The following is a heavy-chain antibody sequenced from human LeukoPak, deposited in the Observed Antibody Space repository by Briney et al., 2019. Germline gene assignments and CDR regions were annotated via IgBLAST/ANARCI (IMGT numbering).Heavy chain of an antibody. CDR2: INPKSGGT. D-gene: IGHD2-21*01. CDR3: AREIEGGTCYSCPRSSWFDP. Sequence: ASVKVSCKASGYTFTGYYVHWVRQAPGQGLEWMGWINPKSGGTNYAQKFQDRVTLTVDTSITTAYMELKWLTSDDTAVYYCAREIEGGTCYSCPRSSWFDPWGQGTLVTVSS. V-gene: IGHV1-2*02. J-gene: IGHJ5*02. CDR1: GYTFTGYY.